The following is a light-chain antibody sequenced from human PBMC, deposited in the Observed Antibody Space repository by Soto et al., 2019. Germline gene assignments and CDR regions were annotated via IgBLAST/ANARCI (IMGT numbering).Light chain of an antibody. V-gene: IGLV1-40*01. CDR2: GNS. J-gene: IGLJ2*01. CDR3: LSYDSSLCGSVG. CDR1: SSNIGAGYD. Sequence: QPVLTQPPSVSGAPGQRVTISCTGSSSNIGAGYDVHWYQQLPGTAPKLLIYGNSNRPSGVPDRFAGSKSGTSASLAITGLQAEDEADYYCLSYDSSLCGSVGFGGGTKLTVL.